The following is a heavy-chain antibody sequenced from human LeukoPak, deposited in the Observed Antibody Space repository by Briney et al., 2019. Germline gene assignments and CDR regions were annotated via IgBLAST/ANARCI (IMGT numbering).Heavy chain of an antibody. D-gene: IGHD4-11*01. CDR1: GYTFTGYY. CDR2: ISAYNGNT. V-gene: IGHV1-18*04. J-gene: IGHJ4*02. CDR3: ARGLQIGFLEY. Sequence: ASVKVSCTASGYTFTGYYMHWVRQAPGQGPEWMGWISAYNGNTNYAQKFQGRVTLTTDTSTSTAYMEVRSLTSADTAVYYCARGLQIGFLEYWGQGTLVTVSS.